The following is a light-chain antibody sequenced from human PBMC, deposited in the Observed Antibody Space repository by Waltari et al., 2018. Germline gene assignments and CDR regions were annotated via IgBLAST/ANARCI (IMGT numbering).Light chain of an antibody. CDR1: QSISNW. CDR2: KAS. CDR3: QQYNSYLWT. Sequence: DIQMTQSPSTLSASIGDRVTITCRASQSISNWLAWYQQKPGKAPKLLIYKASSLQSGVQSRFSGSGSGTEFTLAISSLQPDDFATYYCQQYNSYLWTFGQGTKVEMK. V-gene: IGKV1-5*03. J-gene: IGKJ1*01.